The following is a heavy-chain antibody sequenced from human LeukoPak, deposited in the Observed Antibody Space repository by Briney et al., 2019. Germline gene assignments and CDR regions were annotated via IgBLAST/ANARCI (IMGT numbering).Heavy chain of an antibody. Sequence: PSETLSLTCTVSGGSISSGGYYWSWIRQHPGKGLEWIGYIYYSGSTYYNPSLKSRVTISVDTSKNQFSLKLSSMTAADTAVYYCASRRDGYNYYWGQGTLVTVSS. CDR2: IYYSGST. D-gene: IGHD5-24*01. CDR3: ASRRDGYNYY. V-gene: IGHV4-31*03. J-gene: IGHJ4*02. CDR1: GGSISSGGYY.